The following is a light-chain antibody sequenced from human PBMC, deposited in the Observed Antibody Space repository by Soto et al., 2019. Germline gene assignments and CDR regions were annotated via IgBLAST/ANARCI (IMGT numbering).Light chain of an antibody. V-gene: IGLV2-14*01. J-gene: IGLJ1*01. CDR3: NSYSSNNFYV. Sequence: QSVLAQPASVSGSPGQSITISCTGSFSDIAVFNYVSWYQQYPGRAPKLLIYQVTSRASGVSHRFSGSKSGNTASLTISGLQPEDEAEYYCNSYSSNNFYVFGTGTKVTV. CDR1: FSDIAVFNY. CDR2: QVT.